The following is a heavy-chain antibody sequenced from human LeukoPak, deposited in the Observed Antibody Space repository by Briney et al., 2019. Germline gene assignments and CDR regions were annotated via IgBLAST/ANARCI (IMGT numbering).Heavy chain of an antibody. D-gene: IGHD4-23*01. CDR1: GGTFSSYA. CDR2: IIPIFGIA. V-gene: IGHV1-69*04. Sequence: ASVKVSRKASGGTFSSYAISWVRQAPGQGLEWMGRIIPIFGIANYAQKFQGRVTITADKSTSTAYMELSSLRSEDTAVYYCARDRDDYGGNLGYWGQGTLVTVSS. CDR3: ARDRDDYGGNLGY. J-gene: IGHJ4*02.